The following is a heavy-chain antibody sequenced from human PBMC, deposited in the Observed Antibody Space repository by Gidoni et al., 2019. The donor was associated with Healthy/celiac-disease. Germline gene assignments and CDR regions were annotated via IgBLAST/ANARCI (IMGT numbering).Heavy chain of an antibody. J-gene: IGHJ4*02. Sequence: EVQLVESGGGLVKPGGSLRLSCAASGVTFSSYSMNWVRQAPGKGLEWVSSISSSSSYIYYADSVKGRFTISRDNAKNSLYLQMNSLRAEDTAVYYCARAWSSSGYFEHFDYWGQGTLVTVSS. CDR2: ISSSSSYI. D-gene: IGHD3-22*01. V-gene: IGHV3-21*01. CDR1: GVTFSSYS. CDR3: ARAWSSSGYFEHFDY.